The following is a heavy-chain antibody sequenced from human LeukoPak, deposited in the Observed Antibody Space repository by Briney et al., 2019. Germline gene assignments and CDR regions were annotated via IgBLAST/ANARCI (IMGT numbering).Heavy chain of an antibody. V-gene: IGHV4-59*08. J-gene: IGHJ4*02. D-gene: IGHD3-22*01. CDR2: IYYSGST. CDR1: GGSISSYY. Sequence: SETLSLTCTVSGGSISSYYWSWIRQPPGKGLEWIGCIYYSGSTDYNPSLKSRVTISVDTSKNQFSLKLSSVTAADTAVYYCAGALIHDSSGYYHDYWGQGTLVTVSS. CDR3: AGALIHDSSGYYHDY.